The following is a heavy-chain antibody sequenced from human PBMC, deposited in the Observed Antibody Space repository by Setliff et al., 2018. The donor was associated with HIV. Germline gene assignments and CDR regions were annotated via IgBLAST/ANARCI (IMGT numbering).Heavy chain of an antibody. Sequence: SETLSLTCAVYGGSFSGYYWTWIRQPPGKGLEWIGDINHRGDTNYNPSLKSRVTISVDTSKNQFSLKLSSVTAADTAVYYCARVRLRVPPSIFDYWGQGALVTVSS. J-gene: IGHJ4*02. V-gene: IGHV4-34*01. CDR3: ARVRLRVPPSIFDY. CDR1: GGSFSGYY. CDR2: INHRGDT. D-gene: IGHD2-2*01.